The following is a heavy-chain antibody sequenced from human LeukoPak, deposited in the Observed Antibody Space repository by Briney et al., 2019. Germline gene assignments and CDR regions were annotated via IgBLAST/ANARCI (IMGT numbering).Heavy chain of an antibody. CDR3: ARDDIVVVPAAFSDYYSVVV. V-gene: IGHV3-30-3*01. CDR2: ISYDGSNK. J-gene: IGHJ6*01. D-gene: IGHD2-2*01. CDR1: GFTFSSYA. Sequence: GGSLRLSCAASGFTFSSYAMHWVRQAPGKGLEWVAVISYDGSNKYYADSVKGRFTISRDNSKNTLYLQMNSLRAEDTAVYYCARDDIVVVPAAFSDYYSVVVGQQGTTVTVSS.